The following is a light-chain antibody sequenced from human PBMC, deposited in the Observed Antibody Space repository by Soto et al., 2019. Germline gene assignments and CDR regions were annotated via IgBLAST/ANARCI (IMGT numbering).Light chain of an antibody. CDR1: SSNVGGYNY. CDR3: CSYAGRHRWV. J-gene: IGLJ3*02. V-gene: IGLV2-11*01. Sequence: QSALTQPRSVSGSPGESVTISCTGTSSNVGGYNYVPWYQHRPGKAPRLIIYDVSKRPSGVPDRFSGFKSGNTASLTISGLQAEDEAAYYCCSYAGRHRWVFGGGTKVTVL. CDR2: DVS.